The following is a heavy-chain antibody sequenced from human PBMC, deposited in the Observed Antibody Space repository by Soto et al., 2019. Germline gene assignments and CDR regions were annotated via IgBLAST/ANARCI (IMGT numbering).Heavy chain of an antibody. V-gene: IGHV1-2*02. CDR2: INPNTRGT. CDR3: ARDRYSGYNSQFDY. CDR1: GYIFTGYY. D-gene: IGHD5-12*01. J-gene: IGHJ4*02. Sequence: ASVEVSCKASGYIFTGYYIHWVRQAPGQGLEWMGWINPNTRGTHSAQRFQGRVTMTRDTSISTACMELSSLRSDDSAVYYCARDRYSGYNSQFDYWGQGTLVTVSS.